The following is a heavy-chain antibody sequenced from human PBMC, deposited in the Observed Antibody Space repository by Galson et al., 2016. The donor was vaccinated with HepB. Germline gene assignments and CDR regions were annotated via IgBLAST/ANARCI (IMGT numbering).Heavy chain of an antibody. J-gene: IGHJ6*03. Sequence: SLRLSCAASGFPFSSYSMNWVRQAPGKGLEWVSSISGSYYTNYADSVKGRFTISRDNAKNSVYLQINSLRAEDTAVYYCASDTLVVSRGVIFYMDVWGKRTTVTVAS. CDR1: GFPFSSYS. CDR3: ASDTLVVSRGVIFYMDV. V-gene: IGHV3-21*01. CDR2: ISGSYYT. D-gene: IGHD3-10*01.